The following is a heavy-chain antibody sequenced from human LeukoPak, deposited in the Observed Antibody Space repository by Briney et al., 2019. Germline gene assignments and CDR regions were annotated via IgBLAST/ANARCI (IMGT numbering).Heavy chain of an antibody. CDR2: ISYDGNNK. CDR1: GFTFSSYA. CDR3: ARVRFLEWWNDAFDI. V-gene: IGHV3-30-3*01. D-gene: IGHD3-3*01. J-gene: IGHJ3*02. Sequence: GGSLRLSCAASGFTFSSYAMPWVRQAPGKGLEWVAVISYDGNNKYYADSVKGRFTISRDNSKNTLYLQMNSLRAEDTAVYYCARVRFLEWWNDAFDIWGQGTMVTVSS.